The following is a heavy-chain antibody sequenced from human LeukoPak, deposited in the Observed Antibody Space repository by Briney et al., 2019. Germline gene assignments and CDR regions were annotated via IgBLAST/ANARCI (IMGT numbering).Heavy chain of an antibody. CDR2: INHSGST. J-gene: IGHJ6*03. CDR3: ARGYCSSTSCYILDYYYYMDV. CDR1: GGSFSGYY. V-gene: IGHV4-34*01. Sequence: PSETLSLTCAVYGGSFSGYYWSWIRQPPGKGLEWIGEINHSGSTNYNPSLKSRVTISVDTSRNQFSLKLSSVTAADTAVYYCARGYCSSTSCYILDYYYYMDVWGKGTTVTVSS. D-gene: IGHD2-2*02.